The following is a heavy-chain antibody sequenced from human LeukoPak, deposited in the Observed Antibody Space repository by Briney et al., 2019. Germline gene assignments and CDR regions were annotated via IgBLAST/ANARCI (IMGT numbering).Heavy chain of an antibody. Sequence: PSETLSLTCAVSGYSIRSGYYWGWIRQPPGKGLEWIGRIYHSGSTYYNPSLKSRVTISVDTSKIQFSLKLSSVTAADTAVYYCARAHCSSTSCYPLPRLNWFDPWGQGTLVTVSS. D-gene: IGHD2-2*01. CDR2: IYHSGST. CDR3: ARAHCSSTSCYPLPRLNWFDP. V-gene: IGHV4-38-2*01. CDR1: GYSIRSGYY. J-gene: IGHJ5*02.